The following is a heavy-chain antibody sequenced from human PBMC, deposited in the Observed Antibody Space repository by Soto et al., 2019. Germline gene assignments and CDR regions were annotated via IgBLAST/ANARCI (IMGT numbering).Heavy chain of an antibody. CDR1: GYSFTSYW. CDR2: IYPGDSDT. CDR3: ARLPLKEIAVAGLDY. V-gene: IGHV5-51*01. Sequence: GESLKISCKGSGYSFTSYWIGWVRQMPGKGLEWMGIIYPGDSDTRYSPSFQGQATISADKSISTAYLQWSSLKASDTAMYYCARLPLKEIAVAGLDYWGQGTLVTVPS. D-gene: IGHD6-19*01. J-gene: IGHJ4*02.